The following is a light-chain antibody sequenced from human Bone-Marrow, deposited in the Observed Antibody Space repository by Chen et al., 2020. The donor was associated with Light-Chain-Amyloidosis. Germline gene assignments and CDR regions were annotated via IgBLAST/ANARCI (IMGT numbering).Light chain of an antibody. CDR1: KLGSTS. V-gene: IGLV3-21*02. Sequence: SYVLTQPSSVSVAPGQTATIACGGNKLGSTSLHCYQQTPGQAPLLVVYDDSDRPSGIPERLSGSNSGNTATLTISRVEAGDEADYYCQVWDRSSDRPVFGGGTKLTVL. CDR3: QVWDRSSDRPV. J-gene: IGLJ3*02. CDR2: DDS.